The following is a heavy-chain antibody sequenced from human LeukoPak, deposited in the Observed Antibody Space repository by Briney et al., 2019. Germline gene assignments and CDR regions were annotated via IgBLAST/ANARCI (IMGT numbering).Heavy chain of an antibody. D-gene: IGHD6-19*01. J-gene: IGHJ4*02. CDR2: ISSNGGST. CDR3: AGRRYSSALL. CDR1: GFTFSSYA. V-gene: IGHV3-64*01. Sequence: GGSLRLSCAASGFTFSSYAMHWVRQAPGKGLEYVSAISSNGGSTYYANSVKGRFTISRDNSKNTLYLQMGSLRAEDMAVYYCAGRRYSSALLWGQGTLVTVSS.